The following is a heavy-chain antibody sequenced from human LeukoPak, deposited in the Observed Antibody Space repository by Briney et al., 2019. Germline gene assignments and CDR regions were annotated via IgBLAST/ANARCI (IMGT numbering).Heavy chain of an antibody. CDR3: ASGVDNLGYYFDY. V-gene: IGHV5-51*01. CDR2: IYPGDSDT. CDR1: GYTFTSYW. D-gene: IGHD3-16*01. Sequence: GESLKISCKGSGYTFTSYWIGWARQMPGKGLEWMGIIYPGDSDTRYSPSFQGQVTISADKSISTAYLQWSSLKASDTAMYYCASGVDNLGYYFDYWGQGTLVTVSS. J-gene: IGHJ4*02.